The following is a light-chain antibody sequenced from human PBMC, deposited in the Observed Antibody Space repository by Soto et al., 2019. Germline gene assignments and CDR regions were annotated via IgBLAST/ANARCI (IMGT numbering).Light chain of an antibody. V-gene: IGKV1-5*03. CDR1: QNIKAW. J-gene: IGKJ2*01. CDR2: QAS. Sequence: DIQMTQSPSTLSASVGDRVSLTCRASQNIKAWLTWYQQKPGRAPKLLIYQASNLQDGVPSRFSGGGSGTEFTLTISSLQPDDFAAYYCQQLHSYPYTFGQGNKLEIK. CDR3: QQLHSYPYT.